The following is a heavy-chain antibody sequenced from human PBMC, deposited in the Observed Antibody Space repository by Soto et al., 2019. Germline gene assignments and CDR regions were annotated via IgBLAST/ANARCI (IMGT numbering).Heavy chain of an antibody. D-gene: IGHD3-9*01. CDR3: ARLEGLATISYYFDF. V-gene: IGHV4-39*01. J-gene: IGHJ4*02. CDR1: SDSISSIIFW. Sequence: TSETLSLTCTVSSDSISSIIFWWGWIRQTPGKGLEWIGSIYYSGTTHYNPSLKSRVSMSVDTSKSQFSLKLNSVTAADSAVYFCARLEGLATISYYFDFWGPGALVTVSS. CDR2: IYYSGTT.